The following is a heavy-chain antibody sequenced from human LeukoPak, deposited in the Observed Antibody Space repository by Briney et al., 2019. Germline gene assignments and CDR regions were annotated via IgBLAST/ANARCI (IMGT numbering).Heavy chain of an antibody. CDR1: GYTFTSYG. D-gene: IGHD3-3*01. J-gene: IGHJ4*02. CDR2: ISAYNGNT. Sequence: ASVKVSCTASGYTFTSYGISWVRQAPGQGLEWMGWISAYNGNTNYAQKLQGRVTMTTDTSTSTAYMELRSLRSDDTAVYYCARVEGITIFGVVIIPPDYWGQGTLATVSS. CDR3: ARVEGITIFGVVIIPPDY. V-gene: IGHV1-18*01.